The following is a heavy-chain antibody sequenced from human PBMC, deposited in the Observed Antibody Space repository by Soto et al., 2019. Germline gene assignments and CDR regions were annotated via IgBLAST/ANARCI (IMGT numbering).Heavy chain of an antibody. D-gene: IGHD6-19*01. CDR1: GNTFTYRY. CDR3: ARGYSSGWYPPNYYYYMDV. Sequence: GASVKVSCKALGNTFTYRYLHWVRQAPGQAHEWMGWITPNSGDVDYAQKFQGRVTMTRNRSISTAYMQLSSLRSEDTAVYYCARGYSSGWYPPNYYYYMDVWGKGTTVTVSS. J-gene: IGHJ6*03. V-gene: IGHV1-45*02. CDR2: ITPNSGDV.